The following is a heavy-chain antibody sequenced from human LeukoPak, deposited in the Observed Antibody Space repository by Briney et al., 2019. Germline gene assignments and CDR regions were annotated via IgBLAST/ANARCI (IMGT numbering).Heavy chain of an antibody. CDR3: ASDCSTRCPGN. V-gene: IGHV3-48*03. J-gene: IGHJ4*02. Sequence: QSGGSLRLSCAASGFTFSSYEMNWVRQAPGKGLEWVSYISSSGSTIYYADSVKGRFTISRDNAKNSLYLQMNSLRAEDTAVYYCASDCSTRCPGNWGQGTLVTVSS. CDR1: GFTFSSYE. D-gene: IGHD2-2*01. CDR2: ISSSGSTI.